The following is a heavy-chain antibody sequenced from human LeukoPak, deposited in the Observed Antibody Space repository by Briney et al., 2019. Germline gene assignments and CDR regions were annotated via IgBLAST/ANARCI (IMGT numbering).Heavy chain of an antibody. CDR1: GFTFSSYA. V-gene: IGHV3-23*01. Sequence: GGSLRLSCAASGFTFSSYAMSWVRQAPGKGLEWVSAISGSGGSTYYSDSVKGRFTISRDNSKNTLYLQMNSLRAEDTAVYYCAKDGGLWVSAHWGDSWGRGTLVTVSS. CDR3: AKDGGLWVSAHWGDS. CDR2: ISGSGGST. J-gene: IGHJ4*02. D-gene: IGHD7-27*01.